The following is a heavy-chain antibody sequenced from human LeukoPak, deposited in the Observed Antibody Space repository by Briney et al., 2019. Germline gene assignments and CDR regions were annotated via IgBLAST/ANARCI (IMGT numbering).Heavy chain of an antibody. CDR3: AKDFGDYYSYYMDV. D-gene: IGHD3-10*01. CDR1: GFTFDDYA. CDR2: ISWDGGST. J-gene: IGHJ6*03. V-gene: IGHV3-43D*03. Sequence: GGSLRLSCAASGFTFDDYAMHWVRQAPGKGLEWVSLISWDGGSTFYADSVKGRFTISRDNSKNSLYLQMNSLRAENTALYYCAKDFGDYYSYYMDVWGKGTTVTVSS.